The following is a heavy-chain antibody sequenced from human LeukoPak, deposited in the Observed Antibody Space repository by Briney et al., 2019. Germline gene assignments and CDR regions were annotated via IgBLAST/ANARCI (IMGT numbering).Heavy chain of an antibody. D-gene: IGHD2-2*01. CDR2: IKQDGSEK. CDR3: ARSYAIDAFDI. Sequence: GGSLRLSCAASGFTFSSYWMSWVRQAPGKGLEWVANIKQDGSEKYYVDSVKGRFTISRDNAKNSLCLQMNSLRAEDTAVYYCARSYAIDAFDIWGQGTMVTVSS. V-gene: IGHV3-7*01. J-gene: IGHJ3*02. CDR1: GFTFSSYW.